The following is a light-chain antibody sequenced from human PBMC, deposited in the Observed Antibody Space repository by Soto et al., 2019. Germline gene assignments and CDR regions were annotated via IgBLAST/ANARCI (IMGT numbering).Light chain of an antibody. V-gene: IGLV1-40*01. CDR2: GNS. CDR3: QSYDSSLSGYVV. J-gene: IGLJ2*01. Sequence: QTVVTQPPSVSGAPGQRVTISCTGSSSNIGAGYDVHWYQQLPGTAPKLLIYGNSNRPSGVPDRFSGSKSGTSASLAITGLLAEDEADYCCQSYDSSLSGYVVFGGGTKLTVL. CDR1: SSNIGAGYD.